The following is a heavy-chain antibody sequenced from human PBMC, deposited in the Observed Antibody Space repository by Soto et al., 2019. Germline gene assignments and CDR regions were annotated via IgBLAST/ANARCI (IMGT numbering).Heavy chain of an antibody. J-gene: IGHJ4*02. CDR3: AYGSSSAWIDY. CDR1: GDSMRGYHFY. V-gene: IGHV4-39*01. Sequence: PSETLSLTCSVSGDSMRGYHFYWGWIRQAPGKGLEWIGSAYFSGGNTYYSPSLKSRVSISVDTSKNEFSLRLTSLTAADTAVYFCAYGSSSAWIDYWGQGTLVTVSS. CDR2: AYFSGGNT. D-gene: IGHD6-25*01.